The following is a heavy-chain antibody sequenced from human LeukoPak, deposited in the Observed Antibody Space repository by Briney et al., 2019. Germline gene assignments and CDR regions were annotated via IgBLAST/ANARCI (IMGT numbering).Heavy chain of an antibody. Sequence: GGSLRLSCAASGFTFSSYAMSWVRQAPGKGLEWVSDINGSGGSTYYADSVKGRFTISRDNSKNTLYLQMNSLRAEDTAVYYCAKDDEDSGYFDYWGQGTLVTVSS. CDR2: INGSGGST. J-gene: IGHJ4*02. CDR1: GFTFSSYA. V-gene: IGHV3-23*01. D-gene: IGHD2-15*01. CDR3: AKDDEDSGYFDY.